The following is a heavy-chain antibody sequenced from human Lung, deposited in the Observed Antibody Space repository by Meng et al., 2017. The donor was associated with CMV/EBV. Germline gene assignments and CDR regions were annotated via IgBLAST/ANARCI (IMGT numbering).Heavy chain of an antibody. D-gene: IGHD3-3*01. V-gene: IGHV3-21*01. CDR1: GFTLSRYS. J-gene: IGHJ3*01. CDR2: ISTSSSYI. CDR3: ARVLETGAAFDV. Sequence: GEXXKISCAASGFTLSRYSMNWVRQAPGKGLEWVSSISTSSSYIYYRDSVKGRFTISRDNAMNSLSLQMKSLRAEDTAVYYCARVLETGAAFDVWGQGTMV.